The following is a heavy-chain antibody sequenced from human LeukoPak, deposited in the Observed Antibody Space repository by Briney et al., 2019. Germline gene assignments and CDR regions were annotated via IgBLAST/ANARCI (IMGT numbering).Heavy chain of an antibody. CDR1: GVSISSHY. J-gene: IGHJ6*03. Sequence: SETLSLTCTVSGVSISSHYLSWIRQPPGKGLEWIGYIYYSGSTNYNPSLKSRVTISVDTSKNQFSLKMSSVTAADAAVYYCAREGYDFWSGEIYYYYMDVWGKGTTVTVSS. V-gene: IGHV4-59*11. CDR3: AREGYDFWSGEIYYYYMDV. CDR2: IYYSGST. D-gene: IGHD3-3*01.